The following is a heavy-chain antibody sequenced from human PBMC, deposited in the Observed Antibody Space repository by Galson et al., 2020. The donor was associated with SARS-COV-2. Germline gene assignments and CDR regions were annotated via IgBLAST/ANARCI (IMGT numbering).Heavy chain of an antibody. Sequence: ASVKVSCKVSGYTLTELSMHWVRQAPGKGLELMGGFDPEDGETIYAQKFQGRVTMTEDTSTDTAYMELSSLRSEDTAVYYCATAPAYYYDSSGWYWGQGTLVTVSS. CDR2: FDPEDGET. CDR3: ATAPAYYYDSSGWY. J-gene: IGHJ4*02. D-gene: IGHD3-22*01. CDR1: GYTLTELS. V-gene: IGHV1-24*01.